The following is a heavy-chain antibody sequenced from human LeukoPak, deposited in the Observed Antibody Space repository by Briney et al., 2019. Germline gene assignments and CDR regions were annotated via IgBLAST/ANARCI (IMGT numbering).Heavy chain of an antibody. D-gene: IGHD2-21*02. J-gene: IGHJ4*02. CDR1: GYSFTSYW. V-gene: IGHV5-51*01. CDR2: IYPGESDT. CDR3: ARAYRSHNSDYYNFDY. Sequence: GESLKISCKGSGYSFTSYWIGWVRQMPGKGLEWMGIIYPGESDTRYSPSFQGQVTISADKSISTAYLQWISLKASDTAIYYCARAYRSHNSDYYNFDYWGQGTLVTVSS.